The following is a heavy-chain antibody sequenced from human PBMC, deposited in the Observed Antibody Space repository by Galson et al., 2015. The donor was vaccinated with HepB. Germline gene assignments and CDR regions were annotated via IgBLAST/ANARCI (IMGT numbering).Heavy chain of an antibody. CDR1: GYTFTSYG. J-gene: IGHJ3*02. D-gene: IGHD2-2*01. V-gene: IGHV1-18*01. CDR2: ISAYNGNT. Sequence: SVKVSCKASGYTFTSYGISWVRQAPGQGLEWMGWISAYNGNTNYAQKLQGRVTMTTDTSTSTAYMELRSLRSDDTAVYYCARVGREVVPAAKMTLDAFDIWGQGTMVTVSS. CDR3: ARVGREVVPAAKMTLDAFDI.